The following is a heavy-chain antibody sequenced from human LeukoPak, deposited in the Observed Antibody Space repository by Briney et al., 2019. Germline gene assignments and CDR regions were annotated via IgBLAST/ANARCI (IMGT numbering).Heavy chain of an antibody. D-gene: IGHD3-16*01. Sequence: SETRSLTYSVSGGSVSAYYWSWIRQPPGKGLEYIGYMSYSGSTNCNPSVKSRVTISIDASRNQFSLKLSSVTAADTAVYYCARMINGDYFDYWGQGTLVTVSS. CDR1: GGSVSAYY. J-gene: IGHJ4*02. CDR3: ARMINGDYFDY. V-gene: IGHV4-59*02. CDR2: MSYSGST.